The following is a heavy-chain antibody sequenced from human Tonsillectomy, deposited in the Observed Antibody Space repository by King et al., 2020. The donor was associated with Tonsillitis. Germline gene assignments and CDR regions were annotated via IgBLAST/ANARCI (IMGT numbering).Heavy chain of an antibody. CDR1: GFTFGDYS. CDR2: IRSKANGGTT. D-gene: IGHD2-15*01. Sequence: QLVQSGGGLVQPGRSLRLSCTASGFTFGDYSMSWVRQAPGKGLEWVGFIRSKANGGTTEYAASVKGRFTISRDDSKSIAYLQMNSLKTEDTAVYYCTRDLSGVASYWGQGTLVTVSS. V-gene: IGHV3-49*04. CDR3: TRDLSGVASY. J-gene: IGHJ4*02.